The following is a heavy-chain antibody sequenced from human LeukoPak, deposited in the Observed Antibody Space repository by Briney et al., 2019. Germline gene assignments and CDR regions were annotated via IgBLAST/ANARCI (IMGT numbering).Heavy chain of an antibody. CDR3: AREKITKDIVVVPAAMGATDY. CDR1: GFTFSSYS. V-gene: IGHV3-21*01. D-gene: IGHD2-2*01. J-gene: IGHJ4*02. CDR2: ISSSSSYI. Sequence: GGSLRLSCAASGFTFSSYSMTWVRQAPGKGLEWVSSISSSSSYIYYADSVKGRFTISRDNAKNSLYPQMNSLRAEDTAVYYCAREKITKDIVVVPAAMGATDYWGQGTLVTVSS.